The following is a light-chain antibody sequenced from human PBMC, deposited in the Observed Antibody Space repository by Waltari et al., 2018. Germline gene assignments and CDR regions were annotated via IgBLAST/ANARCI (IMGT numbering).Light chain of an antibody. CDR1: QSISSW. CDR3: QQYNSYSGT. V-gene: IGKV1-5*01. J-gene: IGKJ3*01. Sequence: IQMTQSPSTLSASLEDRVTITCRASQSISSWLAWYQQKPGKAPKLLIYDASSLESGVPSRFSGSGSGTEFTLTISSLQPDDFATYYCQQYNSYSGTFGPGTKVDIK. CDR2: DAS.